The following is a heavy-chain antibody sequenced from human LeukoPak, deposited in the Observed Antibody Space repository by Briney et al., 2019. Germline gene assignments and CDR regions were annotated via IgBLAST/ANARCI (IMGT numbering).Heavy chain of an antibody. V-gene: IGHV3-30*04. Sequence: PGGSLRLSCVASGFTLRSYAIHGVRQAPGKGLEGVAVISYDGSNKFYADSVKGRFTISRDNSKNTVYLQMNSLRAEDTAVYYRARRADYGDYPYYFDYWGQGTLVTVSS. J-gene: IGHJ4*02. CDR3: ARRADYGDYPYYFDY. CDR1: GFTLRSYA. D-gene: IGHD4-17*01. CDR2: ISYDGSNK.